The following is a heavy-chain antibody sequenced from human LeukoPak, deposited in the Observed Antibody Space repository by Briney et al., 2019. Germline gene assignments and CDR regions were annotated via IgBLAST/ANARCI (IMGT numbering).Heavy chain of an antibody. D-gene: IGHD3-10*01. CDR2: MNPNSGNT. Sequence: ASVKVSCKASGYTFTSYDINWVRQATGQGLEWMGWMNPNSGNTGYAQKFQGRVTMTRNTSISTAYMELSSLRSEDKAVYYCAITREGYGSGSYYIFPTNCFDPWGQGTLVTVSS. CDR1: GYTFTSYD. V-gene: IGHV1-8*01. CDR3: AITREGYGSGSYYIFPTNCFDP. J-gene: IGHJ5*02.